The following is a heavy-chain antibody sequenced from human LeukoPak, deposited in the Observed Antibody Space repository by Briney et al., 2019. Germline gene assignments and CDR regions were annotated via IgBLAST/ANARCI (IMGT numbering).Heavy chain of an antibody. J-gene: IGHJ6*03. Sequence: ASVKVSCKASGGTFSSYAISWVRQAPGQGLEWMGGIIPIFGTANYAQKFLGRVTITTDESTSTAYMELSSLRSEDTAVYYCARGGSGYCSSTSCSTSDYYYYMDVWGKGTTVTVSS. CDR1: GGTFSSYA. CDR3: ARGGSGYCSSTSCSTSDYYYYMDV. CDR2: IIPIFGTA. V-gene: IGHV1-69*05. D-gene: IGHD2-2*01.